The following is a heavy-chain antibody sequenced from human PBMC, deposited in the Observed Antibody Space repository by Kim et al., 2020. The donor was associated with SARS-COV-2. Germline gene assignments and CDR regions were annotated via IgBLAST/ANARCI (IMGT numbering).Heavy chain of an antibody. CDR3: ATGMLGIAGYYYGMDV. Sequence: ASVKVSCKVSGYTLTELSMHWVRQAPGKGLEWMGGLDPEDGETIYAQKFQGRVTMTEDTPTDTAYMELSSLRSEDTASCYCATGMLGIAGYYYGMDVWGQGTTVTVSS. J-gene: IGHJ6*02. CDR2: LDPEDGET. CDR1: GYTLTELS. D-gene: IGHD2-8*01. V-gene: IGHV1-24*01.